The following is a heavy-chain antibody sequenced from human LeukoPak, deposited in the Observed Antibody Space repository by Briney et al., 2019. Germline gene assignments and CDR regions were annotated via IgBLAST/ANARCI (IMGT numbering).Heavy chain of an antibody. Sequence: GGSLRLSCAASGFTFSSYSMNWVRQAPGKGLEWVSYISSSSSTIYYADSVKGRFTISRDNAKNSLYLQMNSLRAEDTAVYYCARDDTPGEHSRYYYYMDVWGKGTTVTVSS. CDR1: GFTFSSYS. D-gene: IGHD6-6*01. J-gene: IGHJ6*03. CDR3: ARDDTPGEHSRYYYYMDV. CDR2: ISSSSSTI. V-gene: IGHV3-48*04.